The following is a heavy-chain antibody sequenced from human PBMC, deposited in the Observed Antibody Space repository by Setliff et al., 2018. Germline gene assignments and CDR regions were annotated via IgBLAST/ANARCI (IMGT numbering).Heavy chain of an antibody. V-gene: IGHV4-34*01. CDR3: AREGRSSTRGWHMDA. Sequence: SETLSLTCAAYGGTFSDYYWTWIRQPPGKGLEWIGIVYDSGTTYYNPSLKSRVTIFVDTSKNQFSLKLTSMTAADTAVYFCAREGRSSTRGWHMDAWGKGTSVTVSS. J-gene: IGHJ6*03. CDR2: VYDSGTT. CDR1: GGTFSDYY. D-gene: IGHD2-2*01.